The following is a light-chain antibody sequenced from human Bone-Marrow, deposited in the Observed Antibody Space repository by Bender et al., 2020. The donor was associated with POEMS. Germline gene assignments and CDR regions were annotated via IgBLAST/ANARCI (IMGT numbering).Light chain of an antibody. CDR1: SSNIGAHA. CDR3: AVWDDSLNGWV. V-gene: IGLV1-44*01. J-gene: IGLJ3*02. CDR2: SSH. Sequence: QSVLTQPPSASGTPGQRVTISCSGGSSNIGAHAVNWYQHLPGTAPKLLIYSSHRWPSGVPDRFSGSRSGTSASLAISGLQSEDEADYYCAVWDDSLNGWVFGGGTKLTVL.